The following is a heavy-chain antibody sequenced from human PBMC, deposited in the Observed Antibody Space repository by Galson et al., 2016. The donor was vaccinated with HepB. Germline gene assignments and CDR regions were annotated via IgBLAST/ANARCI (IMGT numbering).Heavy chain of an antibody. CDR3: ARVGPPVVVAGDTHVLDAFDI. V-gene: IGHV3-21*01. J-gene: IGHJ3*02. CDR1: GFTFSSFK. D-gene: IGHD2-15*01. Sequence: SLRLSCAASGFTFSSFKMSWVRQAPGKGLEWVSSVTNSGHYYAASLKGRFTVSRDNAYYSLYLQMTSLRVEDTAVYYCARVGPPVVVAGDTHVLDAFDIWGQGTMVTVSS. CDR2: VTNSGH.